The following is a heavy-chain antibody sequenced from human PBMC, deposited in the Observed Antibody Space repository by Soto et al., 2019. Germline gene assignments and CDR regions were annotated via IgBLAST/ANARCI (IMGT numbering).Heavy chain of an antibody. Sequence: QVQLVQSGAEVKKPGASVKVSCKASGYTFTAYYIHWVRQAPGQVLEWMGWINPNSGGTNYAQKFQGRVAMTRDTSISTAYMELSRLRSDDTAVYYCARLTVPLDIVVLPAASFDFWGQGALVTVSS. CDR2: INPNSGGT. V-gene: IGHV1-2*02. J-gene: IGHJ4*02. CDR3: ARLTVPLDIVVLPAASFDF. CDR1: GYTFTAYY. D-gene: IGHD2-2*01.